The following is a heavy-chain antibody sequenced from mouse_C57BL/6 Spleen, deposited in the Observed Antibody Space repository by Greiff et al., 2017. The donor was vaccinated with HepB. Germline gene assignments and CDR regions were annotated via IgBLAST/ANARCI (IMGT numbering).Heavy chain of an antibody. V-gene: IGHV1-69*01. CDR2: IDPSDSYT. J-gene: IGHJ3*01. CDR3: ARGYYGSSAEFSY. D-gene: IGHD1-1*01. CDR1: GYTFTSYW. Sequence: QVQLKQPGAELVMPGASVKLSCKASGYTFTSYWMHGVKQRPGQGLEWIGEIDPSDSYTNYNQKFKGKSTLTVDKSSSTAYMQLSSLTSEDSAVYYCARGYYGSSAEFSYWGQGTLVTVSA.